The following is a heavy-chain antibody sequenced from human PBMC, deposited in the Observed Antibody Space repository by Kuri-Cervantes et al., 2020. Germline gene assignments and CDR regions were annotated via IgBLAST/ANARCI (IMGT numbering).Heavy chain of an antibody. J-gene: IGHJ5*02. V-gene: IGHV4-38-2*01. D-gene: IGHD3-22*01. Sequence: SETLSLTCAVSGYSISSGYYWGWVRQPPGKGLEWIGSIYHSGNTYYNPSLKSRVTISVDTSKNQFSLKLSSVTAADTAVYYCARSRYYYDSSGYSGVPTWFDPWGQGTLVTVSS. CDR1: GYSISSGYY. CDR2: IYHSGNT. CDR3: ARSRYYYDSSGYSGVPTWFDP.